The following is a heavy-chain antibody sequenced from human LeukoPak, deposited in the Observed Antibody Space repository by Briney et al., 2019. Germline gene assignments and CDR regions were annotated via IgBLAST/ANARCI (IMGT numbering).Heavy chain of an antibody. Sequence: GGSLRLSCAASGFIFSRYGMSWVRQAPGKGLEWVSAISGSGGTTYYADSVKGRFTISRDNSKNTLYLQINSLRAEDMAVYYCAKDHLPGIVVADRDYWGLGTLVTVSS. CDR3: AKDHLPGIVVADRDY. D-gene: IGHD6-19*01. CDR2: ISGSGGTT. J-gene: IGHJ4*02. V-gene: IGHV3-23*01. CDR1: GFIFSRYG.